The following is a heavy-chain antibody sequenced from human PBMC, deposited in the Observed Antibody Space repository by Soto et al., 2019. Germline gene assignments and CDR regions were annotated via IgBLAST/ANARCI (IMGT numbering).Heavy chain of an antibody. V-gene: IGHV3-23*01. D-gene: IGHD3-9*01. CDR2: ISGSGGST. CDR1: GFTFGSYA. J-gene: IGHJ6*02. CDR3: AIDVWGSTIFGGMDV. Sequence: EVQLLESGGGLVQPGGSLRLSCAASGFTFGSYAMSWVRQAPGKGLEWVSAISGSGGSTYYADSVKGRFTISRDNSKNTLYLEMNSLRAEDTAVYYCAIDVWGSTIFGGMDVRAQGTTVTVSS.